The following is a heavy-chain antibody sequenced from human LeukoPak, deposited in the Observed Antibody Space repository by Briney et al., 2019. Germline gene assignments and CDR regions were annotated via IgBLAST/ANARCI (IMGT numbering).Heavy chain of an antibody. CDR2: VNYSDST. V-gene: IGHV4-59*08. Sequence: SETLSLTCTVSGDSISVNYWSWIRQRPGQGLGWIGFVNYSDSTTYNPSLKRRITISVDTSNNLFALKVTAVTGADQAVYYCARTYRTTVTHYYFDHWGQGALVTVSS. CDR1: GDSISVNY. J-gene: IGHJ4*02. D-gene: IGHD4-17*01. CDR3: ARTYRTTVTHYYFDH.